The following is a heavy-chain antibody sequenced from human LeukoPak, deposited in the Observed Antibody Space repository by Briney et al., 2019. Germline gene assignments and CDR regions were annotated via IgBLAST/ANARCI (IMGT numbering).Heavy chain of an antibody. V-gene: IGHV4-59*01. CDR3: ARAHPAAARNFDY. J-gene: IGHJ4*02. CDR1: GGSISSYY. Sequence: SETLSLTCTVSGGSISSYYWSWIRQPPGKGLEWIGYIYYSGSTNFNSSLKSRVTISVDTSKNQFSLKLSSVTAADTAVYYCARAHPAAARNFDYWGQGTLVTVSS. CDR2: IYYSGST. D-gene: IGHD6-13*01.